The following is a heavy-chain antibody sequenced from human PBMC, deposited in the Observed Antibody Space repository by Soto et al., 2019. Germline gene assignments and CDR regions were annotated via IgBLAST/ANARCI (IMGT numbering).Heavy chain of an antibody. J-gene: IGHJ5*02. CDR3: AKDADSSRWGGFDP. D-gene: IGHD6-13*01. V-gene: IGHV3-30*18. Sequence: QVQLVESGGGVVQPGRSLRLSCVASGFTFSSYGMHWVRQAPGKGLEGVAIISYDGSNKYYADSVKGRFTISRDNSKNTLYLEMNSLRTEDTAVYYCAKDADSSRWGGFDPWGQGTLVTVSS. CDR2: ISYDGSNK. CDR1: GFTFSSYG.